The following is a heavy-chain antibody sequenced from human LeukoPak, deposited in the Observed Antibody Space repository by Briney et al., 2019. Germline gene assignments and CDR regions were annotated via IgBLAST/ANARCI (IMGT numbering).Heavy chain of an antibody. CDR1: GFSLSTSGVG. V-gene: IGHV2-5*02. Sequence: SGPTLVNPTQTLTLTCTFSGFSLSTSGVGVGWIRQPPGKALEWLALIYWDDDKRYSTSLKSRLTITKDTSKNQVVLTMTNMDPVDTATYYCAHLNAYCGGDCYSGALDYWGQGTLVTVSS. CDR3: AHLNAYCGGDCYSGALDY. CDR2: IYWDDDK. J-gene: IGHJ4*02. D-gene: IGHD2-21*02.